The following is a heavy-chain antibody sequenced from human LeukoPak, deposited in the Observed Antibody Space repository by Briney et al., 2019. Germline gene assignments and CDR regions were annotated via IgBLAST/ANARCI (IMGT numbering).Heavy chain of an antibody. Sequence: ASVKVSCKASGYTFTDYYMHWVRQAPGQGLEWMGWINPSSGGTNYAQKFQGRVTVTRDTSISTAYMDLSRLRSDDTAVYYCAREGPMFDSGSYSKSLGYWGQGILVTVSS. V-gene: IGHV1-2*02. D-gene: IGHD3-10*01. CDR2: INPSSGGT. CDR1: GYTFTDYY. J-gene: IGHJ4*02. CDR3: AREGPMFDSGSYSKSLGY.